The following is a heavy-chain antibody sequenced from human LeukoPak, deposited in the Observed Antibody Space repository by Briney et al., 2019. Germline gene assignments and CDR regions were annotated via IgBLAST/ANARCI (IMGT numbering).Heavy chain of an antibody. V-gene: IGHV3-74*01. CDR2: IHSDGSST. D-gene: IGHD1-1*01. Sequence: GGSLRLSCAASGFTFSSTWMHWFRQAPGKGPVWVSRIHSDGSSTIYADSVKGRFTISRDNAKNTLYLQMDSLRAEDTAMYYCAREILEPGKTHEYWGQGTLVTVSS. CDR3: AREILEPGKTHEY. J-gene: IGHJ4*02. CDR1: GFTFSSTW.